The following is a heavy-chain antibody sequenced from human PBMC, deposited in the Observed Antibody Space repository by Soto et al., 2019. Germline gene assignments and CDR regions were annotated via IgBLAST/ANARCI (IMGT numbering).Heavy chain of an antibody. CDR3: ARGGAWDYYYMDF. CDR2: IYGDGST. J-gene: IGHJ6*03. D-gene: IGHD3-16*01. Sequence: PGGSLRLSCAASGFTVSSNYMSWVRQAPGKGLEWVSVIYGDGSTYNADSVKGRFTISRHNSKNTLYLQMNSLRLEDTAVYYCARGGAWDYYYMDFWGKGTTVTVSS. CDR1: GFTVSSNY. V-gene: IGHV3-53*04.